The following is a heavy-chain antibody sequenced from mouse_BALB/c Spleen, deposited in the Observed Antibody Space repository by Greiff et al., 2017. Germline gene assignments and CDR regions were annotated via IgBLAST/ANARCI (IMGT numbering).Heavy chain of an antibody. CDR1: GFTFSSFG. CDR2: ISSGSSTI. D-gene: IGHD2-1*01. CDR3: ARGFRTTWYFDV. Sequence: EVQGVESGGGLVQPGGSRKLSCAASGFTFSSFGMHWVRQAPEKGLEWVAYISSGSSTIYYADTVKGRFTISRDNPKNTLFLQMTSLRSEDTAMYYCARGFRTTWYFDVWGAGTTVTVSS. V-gene: IGHV5-17*02. J-gene: IGHJ1*01.